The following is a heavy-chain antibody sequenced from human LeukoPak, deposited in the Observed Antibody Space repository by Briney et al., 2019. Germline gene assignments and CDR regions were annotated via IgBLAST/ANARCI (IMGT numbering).Heavy chain of an antibody. V-gene: IGHV3-48*03. Sequence: GGSLRLSCAASGFTFSNYAMNWVRQAPGKGLQWVSYISSSGNTIYYADSVKGRFTISRDNAKNSLYLQMNSLRAEDTAVYYCARDLGYCSGGSCHSLIDYWGQGTLVTVSS. D-gene: IGHD2-15*01. CDR1: GFTFSNYA. CDR3: ARDLGYCSGGSCHSLIDY. J-gene: IGHJ4*02. CDR2: ISSSGNTI.